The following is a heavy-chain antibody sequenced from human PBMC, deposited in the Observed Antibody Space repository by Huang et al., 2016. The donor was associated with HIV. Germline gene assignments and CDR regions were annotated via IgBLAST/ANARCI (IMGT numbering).Heavy chain of an antibody. D-gene: IGHD6-19*01. CDR2: RNPDNGGT. CDR3: ARVDLGFSSDWSNIYFQH. V-gene: IGHV1-2*02. Sequence: QVQLVQSGTEVKVPGASVKVSCKASGYTFTGYYLHGGRQAPGQGLEWMGWRNPDNGGTDHAQKFQGRFTMTRDTSISTAYMELRRLRPDDTAVYYCARVDLGFSSDWSNIYFQHWGQGTLVTVSS. J-gene: IGHJ1*01. CDR1: GYTFTGYY.